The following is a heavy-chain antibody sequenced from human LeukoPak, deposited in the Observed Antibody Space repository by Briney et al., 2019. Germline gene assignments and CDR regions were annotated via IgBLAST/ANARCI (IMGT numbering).Heavy chain of an antibody. J-gene: IGHJ4*02. CDR3: AGVGAPYYFDY. Sequence: PSETLSLTCTVSGGSISSGDYYWSWIRQPPGKGLEWIGYIYYSGSTYYNPSLKSRVTISVDTSKNQFSLKLSSVTAADTAVYHCAGVGAPYYFDYWGQGTLVTVSS. CDR2: IYYSGST. CDR1: GGSISSGDYY. V-gene: IGHV4-30-4*08.